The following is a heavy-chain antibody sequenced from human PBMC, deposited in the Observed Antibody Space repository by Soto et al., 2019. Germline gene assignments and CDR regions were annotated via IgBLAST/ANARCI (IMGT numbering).Heavy chain of an antibody. D-gene: IGHD4-17*01. CDR3: ARGDYGDGNYYYYMDV. V-gene: IGHV3-33*08. CDR2: ICCDGSNK. CDR1: GFTFSSYD. J-gene: IGHJ6*03. Sequence: PGGSLRLSCAASGFTFSSYDMNWVRQAPGQGLEWVSVICCDGSNKYYADSVKGRFTISRDNSKNTLYLQMNSLRAEDTAVYYCARGDYGDGNYYYYMDVWGKGTTVTVSS.